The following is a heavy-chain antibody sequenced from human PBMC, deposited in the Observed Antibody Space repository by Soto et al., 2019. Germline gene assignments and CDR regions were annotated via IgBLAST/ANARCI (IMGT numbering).Heavy chain of an antibody. CDR3: AKRMAATQHFDY. CDR1: GFTFSSFG. D-gene: IGHD6-13*01. Sequence: QVLLVESGGGVVQPGRSLRLSCAASGFTFSSFGMHWVRQAPGKGLEWVALISYDGNTKYYADSVKGRFTIPRDNSKNTLFLQMNSLRAEDTAIYYCAKRMAATQHFDYWGQGTLVTVSS. CDR2: ISYDGNTK. V-gene: IGHV3-30*18. J-gene: IGHJ4*02.